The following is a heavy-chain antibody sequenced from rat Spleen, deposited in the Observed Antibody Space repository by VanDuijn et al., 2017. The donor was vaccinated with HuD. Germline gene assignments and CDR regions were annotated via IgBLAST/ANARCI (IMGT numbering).Heavy chain of an antibody. J-gene: IGHJ1*01. CDR1: GVTFSNSA. CDR3: TTMGIGWYFDF. D-gene: IGHD1-7*01. CDR2: ISYDDSRT. Sequence: EVLLVESGGGLVQPGRSLKLSCTASGVTFSNSAMTWVRQAPTKGLEWVASISYDDSRTYYRDSVKGRFTISRDNAKSTLYLQMDSLRSEETATYYCTTMGIGWYFDFWGPGTMVTVSS. V-gene: IGHV5-7*01.